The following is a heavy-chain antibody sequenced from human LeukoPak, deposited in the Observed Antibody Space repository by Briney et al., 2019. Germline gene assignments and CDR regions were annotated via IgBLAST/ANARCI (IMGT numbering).Heavy chain of an antibody. D-gene: IGHD1-14*01. CDR3: ARYGGTNRSFDY. CDR1: AYXFSSYG. Sequence: ASVKLTCNTSAYXFSSYGITGVRQAPGQGLKWMGWISPSSGNTNYVQNLQGRVSMTTDTSTSTVYMELRSLRSDDTAVYYCARYGGTNRSFDYWGPGTLVSVSS. J-gene: IGHJ4*02. V-gene: IGHV1-18*01. CDR2: ISPSSGNT.